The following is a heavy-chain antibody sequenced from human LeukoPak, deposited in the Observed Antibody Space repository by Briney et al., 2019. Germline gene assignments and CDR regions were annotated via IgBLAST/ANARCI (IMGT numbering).Heavy chain of an antibody. D-gene: IGHD6-13*01. CDR2: INPNSGGT. Sequence: ASVNVSCKASGYTFTGYYMHWVRQAPGQGLEWMGWINPNSGGTNYAQKFQGRVTMTRDTSISTAYMELCRLRSDDTAVYYCARGSPIAAAAIYGMDVWGQGTTVTVSS. V-gene: IGHV1-2*02. CDR1: GYTFTGYY. J-gene: IGHJ6*02. CDR3: ARGSPIAAAAIYGMDV.